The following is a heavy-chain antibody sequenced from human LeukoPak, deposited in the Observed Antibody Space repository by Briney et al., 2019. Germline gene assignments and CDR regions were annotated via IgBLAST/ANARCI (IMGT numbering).Heavy chain of an antibody. CDR1: GFTFSSYA. D-gene: IGHD2-15*01. J-gene: IGHJ4*02. Sequence: GGSLRLSCAASGFTFSSYAMSWVRQAPGKGLEWVSAISGSGGSTYYADSVKGRFTISRDNAKNSLYLQMNSLRAEDTAVYYCARDHCSGGSCLGHDYWGQGTLVTVSS. CDR3: ARDHCSGGSCLGHDY. V-gene: IGHV3-23*01. CDR2: ISGSGGST.